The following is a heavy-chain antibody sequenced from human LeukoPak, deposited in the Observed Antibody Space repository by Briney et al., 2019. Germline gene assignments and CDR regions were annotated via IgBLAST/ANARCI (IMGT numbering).Heavy chain of an antibody. CDR3: AKDSGGNGAY. D-gene: IGHD4-23*01. V-gene: IGHV3-30*18. J-gene: IGHJ4*02. Sequence: PGRSLRLSCAASGFTFSSYGMHWVRQAPGKGLEWVAVISYDGSNKYYADSVKGRFTISRDNSKNTLYLQMNSLRAEDTAVYYCAKDSGGNGAYWGQGTLVTVSS. CDR2: ISYDGSNK. CDR1: GFTFSSYG.